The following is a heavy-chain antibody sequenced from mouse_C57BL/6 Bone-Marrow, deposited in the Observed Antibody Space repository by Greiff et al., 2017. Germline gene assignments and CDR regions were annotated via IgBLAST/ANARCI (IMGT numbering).Heavy chain of an antibody. CDR3: ARADYYYGSSPYFDV. CDR2: SRNKANDYTT. J-gene: IGHJ1*03. V-gene: IGHV7-1*01. Sequence: EVQGVESGGGLVQSGRSLRLSCATSGFTFSDFYMEWVRQAPGKGLEWIAASRNKANDYTTEYSASVKGRFIVSRDTSQSILYLQMNALRAEDTAIYYCARADYYYGSSPYFDVWGTGTTVTVSS. D-gene: IGHD1-1*01. CDR1: GFTFSDFY.